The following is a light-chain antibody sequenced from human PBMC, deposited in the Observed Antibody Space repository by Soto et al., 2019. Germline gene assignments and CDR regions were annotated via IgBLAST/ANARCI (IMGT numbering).Light chain of an antibody. V-gene: IGLV2-14*01. J-gene: IGLJ3*02. CDR3: SSYLSTSALG. CDR2: EVS. CDR1: SSDIGTYNS. Sequence: QSALTQPASVSGSPGQSITISCTGTSSDIGTYNSVSWYQHHPGKAPKLIIHEVSNRPSGVSNRFSGSKSGNTASLTISGPQTEDEADYYCSSYLSTSALGFGGGTQLTVL.